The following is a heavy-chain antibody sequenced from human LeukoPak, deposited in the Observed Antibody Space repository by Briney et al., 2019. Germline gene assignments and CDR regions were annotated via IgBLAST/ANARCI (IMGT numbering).Heavy chain of an antibody. CDR2: MNPNSGNT. CDR3: ARTNRPQHGTYYFDY. Sequence: ASVKVSCKASGYTFTSYDINWVRQATGQGLEWMGWMNPNSGNTGYARKFQGRVTMTRNTSISTAYMELSSLRSEDTAVYYCARTNRPQHGTYYFDYWGQGTLVTVSS. V-gene: IGHV1-8*01. J-gene: IGHJ4*02. CDR1: GYTFTSYD. D-gene: IGHD1-14*01.